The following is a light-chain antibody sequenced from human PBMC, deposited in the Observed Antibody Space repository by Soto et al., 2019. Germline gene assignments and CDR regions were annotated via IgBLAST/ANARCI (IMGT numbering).Light chain of an antibody. CDR3: SSHTISSALQV. CDR2: EVS. Sequence: QSVLTQPASVSGSPGQSITISCTGTSDDVGACNYVSWYQQHPDKAPKVVIYEVSNRPSGVSNRFFGSKSGNTASLTISGLQADDEADYYCSSHTISSALQVFGTGTKVTVL. CDR1: SDDVGACNY. J-gene: IGLJ1*01. V-gene: IGLV2-14*01.